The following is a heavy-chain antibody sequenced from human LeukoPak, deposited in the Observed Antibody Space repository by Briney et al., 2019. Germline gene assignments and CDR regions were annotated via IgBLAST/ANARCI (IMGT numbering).Heavy chain of an antibody. CDR3: VRDGYGSGSYQYSGPGWFDP. V-gene: IGHV3-20*01. J-gene: IGHJ5*02. CDR1: GFTFDDYG. CDR2: INWNGGST. D-gene: IGHD3-10*01. Sequence: GGSLRLSCAASGFTFDDYGMSWVRQAPGKGLEWVSGINWNGGSTGYADSVKGRFTISRDNAKNSLYLQMNSLRAEDTALYHCVRDGYGSGSYQYSGPGWFDPWGQGTLVTVSS.